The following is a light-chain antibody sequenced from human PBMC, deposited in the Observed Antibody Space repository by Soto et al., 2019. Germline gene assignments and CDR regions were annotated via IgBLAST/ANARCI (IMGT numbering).Light chain of an antibody. CDR3: QSYDSSLSGNVV. Sequence: QAVVTQPPSVSGAPGQRVTISCTGSSSNIGAGYDVHWYQQLPGTAPKLLIYGNSNRLSGVPDRFSGSKSGTSASLAITGLQAEDEADYYCQSYDSSLSGNVVFGGGTKLTVL. V-gene: IGLV1-40*01. J-gene: IGLJ2*01. CDR1: SSNIGAGYD. CDR2: GNS.